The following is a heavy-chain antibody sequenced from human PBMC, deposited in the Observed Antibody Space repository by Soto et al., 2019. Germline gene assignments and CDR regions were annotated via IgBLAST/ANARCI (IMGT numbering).Heavy chain of an antibody. CDR1: GFTFTSSA. CDR2: IVVGSGNT. Sequence: SVKVSCKASGFTFTSSAVQWVRQARGQRLEWIGWIVVGSGNTNYAQKFQERVTITRDMSTSTAYMELSSLRSEDTAVYYCAADIYGGNAYAFDIWGQGTMVTVS. V-gene: IGHV1-58*01. CDR3: AADIYGGNAYAFDI. D-gene: IGHD2-15*01. J-gene: IGHJ3*02.